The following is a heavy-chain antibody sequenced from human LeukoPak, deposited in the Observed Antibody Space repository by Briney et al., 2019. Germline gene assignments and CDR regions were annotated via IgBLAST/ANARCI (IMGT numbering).Heavy chain of an antibody. J-gene: IGHJ3*02. Sequence: GGSLRLSCAVSGFTFSSYEMNWVRQAPGKGLEWVSYISSSGSTIYYADSVKGRFTISRGNFNNTLYLQMSSLRAEDTAVYYCVKTMVTFGGIIRADAFDIWGQGTMVTVS. V-gene: IGHV3-48*03. CDR3: VKTMVTFGGIIRADAFDI. CDR1: GFTFSSYE. D-gene: IGHD3-16*01. CDR2: ISSSGSTI.